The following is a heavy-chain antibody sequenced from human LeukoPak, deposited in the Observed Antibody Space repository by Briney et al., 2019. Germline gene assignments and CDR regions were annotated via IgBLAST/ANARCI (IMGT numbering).Heavy chain of an antibody. V-gene: IGHV3-53*04. CDR3: ARVNPDYYYGMDV. J-gene: IGHJ6*02. CDR1: GFTVSSNY. CDR2: IYSGGST. Sequence: GGSLRLSCAASGFTVSSNYMSWVRQAPGKGLEWVSVIYSGGSTYYADSVKGRFTISRHNSKNTLYLQVNSLRAEDTAVYYCARVNPDYYYGMDVWGQGTTVTVSS.